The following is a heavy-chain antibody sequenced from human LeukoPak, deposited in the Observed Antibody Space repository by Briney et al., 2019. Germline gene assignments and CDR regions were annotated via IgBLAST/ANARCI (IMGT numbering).Heavy chain of an antibody. CDR3: ARKEDV. J-gene: IGHJ6*02. V-gene: IGHV4-4*07. CDR2: IYSSGGT. Sequence: SETLSLTCTVSGGSISGYYWSWIRQPAGKGLEWIGRIYSSGGTNYNPSLKSRVTMSVNTSKDQFSLKVNSVTAADTAVYYCARKEDVWGQGITVTVSS. CDR1: GGSISGYY.